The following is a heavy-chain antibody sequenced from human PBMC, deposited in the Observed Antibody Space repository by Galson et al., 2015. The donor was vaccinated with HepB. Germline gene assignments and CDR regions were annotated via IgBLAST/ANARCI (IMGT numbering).Heavy chain of an antibody. Sequence: SLRLSCAASGFTFSSYAMSWVRQAPARALEWVSGISGSGGDTYYSDSVKGRFTISRDNSKNTLYLQLNSLRAEDTAVYYCAKPILGPGGFDFWGQGAPVTVSS. CDR1: GFTFSSYA. CDR2: ISGSGGDT. J-gene: IGHJ4*02. V-gene: IGHV3-23*01. CDR3: AKPILGPGGFDF. D-gene: IGHD2-2*02.